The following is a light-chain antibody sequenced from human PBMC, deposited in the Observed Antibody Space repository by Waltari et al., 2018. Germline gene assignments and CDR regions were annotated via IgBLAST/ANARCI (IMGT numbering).Light chain of an antibody. J-gene: IGKJ2*01. V-gene: IGKV3-15*01. CDR1: QSVSSN. Sequence: EIVMTQSPATLSVSPGERATLPCRASQSVSSNLARDQQKPGQAPRLLIYGASTRATCIPARFRGSGSGTEFTLTISSLQSEDFAVYYCQQYNNWPPMYTFGQGTKLEIK. CDR3: QQYNNWPPMYT. CDR2: GAS.